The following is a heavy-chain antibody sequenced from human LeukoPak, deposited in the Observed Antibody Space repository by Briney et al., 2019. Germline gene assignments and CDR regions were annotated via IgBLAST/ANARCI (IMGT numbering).Heavy chain of an antibody. Sequence: KTSETLSLTCAVYGGSFSSYYWGWIRQPPGKGLEWIGSIYYSGSTYYNPSPKSRVTISVDTSKNQFSLKLSSVTAADTAVYYCARLLERRRIFDYWGQGTLVTVSS. CDR3: ARLLERRRIFDY. V-gene: IGHV4-39*01. D-gene: IGHD1-1*01. J-gene: IGHJ4*02. CDR2: IYYSGST. CDR1: GGSFSSYY.